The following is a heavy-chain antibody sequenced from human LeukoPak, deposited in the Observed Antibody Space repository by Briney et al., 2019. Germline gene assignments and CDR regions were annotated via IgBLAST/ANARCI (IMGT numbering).Heavy chain of an antibody. D-gene: IGHD3-3*01. CDR1: GFTFSSYW. V-gene: IGHV3-74*01. Sequence: GGSLRLSCAASGFTFSSYWMHWVRQAPGKGLVLGSRINSDGSSTSYADSVKGRFTISRDNAKNTLYLQMNSLRAEDTAVYYCARDGNDFWSGYYYIWGQGTLVTVSS. CDR2: INSDGSST. CDR3: ARDGNDFWSGYYYI. J-gene: IGHJ4*02.